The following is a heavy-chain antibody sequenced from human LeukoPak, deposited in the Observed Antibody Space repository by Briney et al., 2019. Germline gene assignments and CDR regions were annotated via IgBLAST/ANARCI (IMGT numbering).Heavy chain of an antibody. CDR2: IYYSGST. CDR3: ARYNRNYGDYAFDI. CDR1: GGSITSGDYY. J-gene: IGHJ3*02. Sequence: SETLSLTCTVSGGSITSGDYYWSWIRQPPGKGLDWIGYIYYSGSTNYTPSLKSRVTISVDTSKNQFSLKLSSVTAADTAVYYCARYNRNYGDYAFDIWGQGTMVTVSS. D-gene: IGHD1-1*01. V-gene: IGHV4-30-4*01.